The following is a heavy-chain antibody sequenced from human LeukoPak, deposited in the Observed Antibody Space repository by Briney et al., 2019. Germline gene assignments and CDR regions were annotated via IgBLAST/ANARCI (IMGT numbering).Heavy chain of an antibody. CDR3: ARDMIILQS. D-gene: IGHD3-16*01. CDR2: IKQDGSEK. Sequence: GGSLRLSWSASGXIFSNYWVTWVRQAPGKGLEWVANIKQDGSEKYYVDSVKGRFTISRDNAKKSLYLQMNSLRAEDTAVYFCARDMIILQSWGQGTLVTVSS. CDR1: GXIFSNYW. V-gene: IGHV3-7*04. J-gene: IGHJ5*02.